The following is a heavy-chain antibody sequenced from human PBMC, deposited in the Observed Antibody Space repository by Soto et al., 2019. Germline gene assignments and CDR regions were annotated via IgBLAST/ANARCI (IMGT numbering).Heavy chain of an antibody. CDR1: GFTFSSYA. Sequence: PGGSLRLSCAASGFTFSSYAMNWVRQAPGKGLEWVSTISGSGGSTHYADSVKGRFTISRDNSKNTMYLQMNSLRAEDTAVYYCATDPSSCFDYWGQRTLVTVSS. D-gene: IGHD6-13*01. CDR3: ATDPSSCFDY. V-gene: IGHV3-23*01. J-gene: IGHJ4*02. CDR2: ISGSGGST.